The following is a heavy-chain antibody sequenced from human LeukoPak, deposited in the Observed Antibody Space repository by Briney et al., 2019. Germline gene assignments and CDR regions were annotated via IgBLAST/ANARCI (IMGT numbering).Heavy chain of an antibody. J-gene: IGHJ6*02. V-gene: IGHV3-7*01. CDR1: GFTFNYYW. CDR3: ARDRGYSGYGYYYGMDV. CDR2: IKQGGSEI. Sequence: GGSLRLSCAASGFTFNYYWMNWVRQAPGKGLEWVANIKQGGSEIYYVDSVKGRFTISRDNAKNSLYLQMNSLRAEDTAVYYCARDRGYSGYGYYYGMDVWGQGTTVTVSS. D-gene: IGHD5-12*01.